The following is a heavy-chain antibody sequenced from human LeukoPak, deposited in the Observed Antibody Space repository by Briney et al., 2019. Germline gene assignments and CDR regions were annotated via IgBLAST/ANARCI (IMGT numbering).Heavy chain of an antibody. D-gene: IGHD7-27*01. V-gene: IGHV4-59*01. CDR1: GGSINSYY. CDR2: IYYSGST. Sequence: PSETLSLTCTVSGGSINSYYWSWIRQPPGKGLEWIGYIYYSGSTNYNPSLKSRVTISVDTSKNQFSLKLSSVTAADMAVYYCARSPGARFYYFDYWGQGTLVTVSS. J-gene: IGHJ4*02. CDR3: ARSPGARFYYFDY.